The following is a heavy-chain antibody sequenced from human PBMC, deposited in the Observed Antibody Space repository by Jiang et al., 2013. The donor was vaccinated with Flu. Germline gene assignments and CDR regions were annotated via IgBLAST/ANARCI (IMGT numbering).Heavy chain of an antibody. V-gene: IGHV1-46*01. CDR1: GYTFTSYY. J-gene: IGHJ6*02. Sequence: PGASVKVSCKASGYTFTSYYMHWVRQAPGQGLEWMGIINPSGGSTSYAQKFQGRVTMTRDTSTSTVYMELSSLRSEDTAVYYCARDRGGNSRHYYYGMDVWGQGTTVTVSS. CDR3: ARDRGGNSRHYYYGMDV. D-gene: IGHD4-23*01. CDR2: INPSGGST.